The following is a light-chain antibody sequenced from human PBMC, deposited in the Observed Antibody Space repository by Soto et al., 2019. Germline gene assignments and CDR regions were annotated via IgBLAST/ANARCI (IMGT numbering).Light chain of an antibody. CDR3: CSYAGSYTLRV. Sequence: QSALTQPRSVSGSPGQSVTISCTGTSSDVGDYNYVSWYQQHPGKAPKLMIYDVNKRPSGVPDRFSGSKSGNTTSLTISGLRAEVEDDSDCCSYAGSYTLRVFGGGTKL. V-gene: IGLV2-11*01. CDR2: DVN. CDR1: SSDVGDYNY. J-gene: IGLJ3*02.